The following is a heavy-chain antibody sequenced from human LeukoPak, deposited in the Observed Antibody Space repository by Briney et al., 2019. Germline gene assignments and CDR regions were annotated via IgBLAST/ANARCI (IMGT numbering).Heavy chain of an antibody. J-gene: IGHJ4*02. V-gene: IGHV1-18*01. D-gene: IGHD2-2*02. CDR1: GYTFTSYG. CDR2: ISAYNGNT. Sequence: ASVKVSCKASGYTFTSYGISWVRQTPGQGLEWMGWISAYNGNTNYAQKLQGRVTMTTDTSTSTAYMELRSLRSDDTAVYYCARDIVVLPAAIGPDYSSTPADYWGQGTLVTVSS. CDR3: ARDIVVLPAAIGPDYSSTPADY.